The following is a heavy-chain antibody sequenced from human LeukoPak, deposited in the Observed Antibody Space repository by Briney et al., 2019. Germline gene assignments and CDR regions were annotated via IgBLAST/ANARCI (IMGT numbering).Heavy chain of an antibody. J-gene: IGHJ4*02. CDR1: GGSMNTYY. V-gene: IGHV4-59*01. Sequence: PSETLSLTCTVSGGSMNTYYWSWIRQPPGKGLEWIGYIYSSGSNNYNPSLMRRVTMSVDTSKNQLYLNLSSVTAADTAVYYCARDYGGYRFDFWGQGSLVSVSS. CDR2: IYSSGSN. D-gene: IGHD5-12*01. CDR3: ARDYGGYRFDF.